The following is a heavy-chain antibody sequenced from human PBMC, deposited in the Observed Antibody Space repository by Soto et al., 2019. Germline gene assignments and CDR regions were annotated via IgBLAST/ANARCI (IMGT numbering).Heavy chain of an antibody. CDR1: GGTFSSNT. J-gene: IGHJ4*02. Sequence: QVQLVQSGPEVKKPGSSVKVSCKASGGTFSSNTISWVRQAPGQGLEWMGRISPMLGTANYAKKFQGRVTITAGKSTSTAYMELSSLRSDDTAVYYCARGGDYSGSGSYETDYWGQGTLVTVSS. CDR2: ISPMLGTA. CDR3: ARGGDYSGSGSYETDY. V-gene: IGHV1-69*08. D-gene: IGHD3-10*01.